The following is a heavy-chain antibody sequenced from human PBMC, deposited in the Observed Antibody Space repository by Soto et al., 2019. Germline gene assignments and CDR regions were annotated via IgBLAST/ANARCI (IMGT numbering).Heavy chain of an antibody. J-gene: IGHJ4*02. CDR2: IKAKLPVGKA. Sequence: GGSRRLSVPASAFTLRYAGMSWAGQPQEKGLEWFALIKAKLPVGKAHFAAPVPGRFTISRDDSKNTVYLQMNGLKTDDTAVYYCATDTPVIGQGEFEYWGPETLVTVSS. CDR3: ATDTPVIGQGEFEY. CDR1: AFTLRYAG. D-gene: IGHD3-10*01. V-gene: IGHV3-15*01.